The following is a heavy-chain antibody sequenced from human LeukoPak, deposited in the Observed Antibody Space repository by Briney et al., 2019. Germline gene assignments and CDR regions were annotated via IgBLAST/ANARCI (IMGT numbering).Heavy chain of an antibody. J-gene: IGHJ1*01. V-gene: IGHV3-7*01. CDR3: XXXXXXXGXXXXFQN. Sequence: XWXXWXRQAPGXXXXGVANIKQDGSEKYXVDSVKGRFTISRDNVKNXLYLQMNSLRAEDTAVYYCXXXXXXXGXXXXFQNWGXGXLVIVSS. CDR2: IKQDGSEK. CDR1: XW.